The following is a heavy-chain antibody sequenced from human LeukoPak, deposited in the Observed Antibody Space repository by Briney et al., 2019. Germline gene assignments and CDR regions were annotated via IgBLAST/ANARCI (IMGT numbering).Heavy chain of an antibody. CDR2: INAGNGNT. CDR1: GYTFTSYA. J-gene: IGHJ4*02. CDR3: ARDTNDYYDSSGYLDY. D-gene: IGHD3-22*01. Sequence: ASVKVSCKASGYTFTSYAMHWVRQAPGQRLEWMGWINAGNGNTKYSQKFQGRVTITRDTSASTAYMELSSLRSEDTAVYYCARDTNDYYDSSGYLDYWGQGTLVTVSS. V-gene: IGHV1-3*01.